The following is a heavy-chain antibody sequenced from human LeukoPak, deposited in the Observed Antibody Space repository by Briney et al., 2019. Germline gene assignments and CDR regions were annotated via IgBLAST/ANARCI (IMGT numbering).Heavy chain of an antibody. J-gene: IGHJ4*02. Sequence: AGGSPRLSCAASGFTFSSYEMNWVRQAPGKGLEWVSYISSSGSTTYYADSVKGRFTISRDNAKNSLYLQMNSLRAEDTAVYYCARDRGYSSGWSDYWGQGTLVTVSS. CDR2: ISSSGSTT. D-gene: IGHD6-19*01. V-gene: IGHV3-48*03. CDR1: GFTFSSYE. CDR3: ARDRGYSSGWSDY.